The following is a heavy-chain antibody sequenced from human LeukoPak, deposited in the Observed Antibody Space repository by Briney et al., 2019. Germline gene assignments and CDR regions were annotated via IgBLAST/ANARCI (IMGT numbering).Heavy chain of an antibody. CDR1: GLTFSDYR. J-gene: IGHJ6*02. V-gene: IGHV3-23*01. D-gene: IGHD2-15*01. CDR2: TAGADDGI. CDR3: ATYIQRPPGMDV. Sequence: PGGSLRPSGAVPGLTFSDYRMISVSQAPEKRLEWVAVTAGADDGIPYADSVKGRFTISTDNYKNPVYLQMTSLRAEDTALYFCATYIQRPPGMDVWGQGTTVTVSS.